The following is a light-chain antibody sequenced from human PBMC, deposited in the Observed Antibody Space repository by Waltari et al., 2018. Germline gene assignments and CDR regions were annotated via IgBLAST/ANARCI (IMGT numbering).Light chain of an antibody. V-gene: IGLV3-19*01. J-gene: IGLJ3*02. CDR1: SLRTSY. CDR2: GKD. CDR3: SSRNGRANEVV. Sequence: SSELTQDTAVSVALGQTVRFTCQGDSLRTSYASWYQLKPGQAPVVVIYGKDKRPSGIPDRISGYSSGTTSSLTITGAQAEDEADYYCSSRNGRANEVVFAGGTKVTVL.